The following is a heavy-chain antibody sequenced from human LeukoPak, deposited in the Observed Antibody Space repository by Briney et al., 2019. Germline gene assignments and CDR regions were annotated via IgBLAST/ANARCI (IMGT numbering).Heavy chain of an antibody. D-gene: IGHD3-16*01. V-gene: IGHV3-48*03. J-gene: IGHJ4*02. Sequence: GGSLRLPCTASRFTFRNYEMNWVRQAPGKGLEWISYISTSGTTIYYADSVKGRFTISRDNARNSLFLQMNSLRAEDTAVYYCARAGDLVVVPHFDYWGQGTLVTVSS. CDR2: ISTSGTTI. CDR3: ARAGDLVVVPHFDY. CDR1: RFTFRNYE.